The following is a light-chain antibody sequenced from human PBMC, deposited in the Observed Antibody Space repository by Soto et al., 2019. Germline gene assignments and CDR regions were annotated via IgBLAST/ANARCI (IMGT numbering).Light chain of an antibody. J-gene: IGKJ4*01. Sequence: EIVLTQSPATLSLSPGERATLSCRASQSVTTYLAWYQQKPGQAPRLLIYDASNSATGIPDRFSGSGSGTVFTLTISTLEPEDFAFYYCQQRSDWPSTFGGGTTVEIK. CDR3: QQRSDWPST. CDR2: DAS. CDR1: QSVTTY. V-gene: IGKV3-11*01.